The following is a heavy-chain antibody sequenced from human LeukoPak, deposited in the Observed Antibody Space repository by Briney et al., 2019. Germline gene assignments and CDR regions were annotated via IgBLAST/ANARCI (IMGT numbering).Heavy chain of an antibody. CDR1: GYTFTSYD. D-gene: IGHD4-23*01. CDR2: MNPSSGNT. V-gene: IGHV1-8*01. CDR3: ARSLEQLPSIRWYFDY. J-gene: IGHJ4*02. Sequence: ASVKVSCKASGYTFTSYDINWVRQATGQGLEWMGWMNPSSGNTGYAQKFQGRVTITTDESTSTAYMELSSLRSEDTAVYYCARSLEQLPSIRWYFDYWGQGTLVTVSS.